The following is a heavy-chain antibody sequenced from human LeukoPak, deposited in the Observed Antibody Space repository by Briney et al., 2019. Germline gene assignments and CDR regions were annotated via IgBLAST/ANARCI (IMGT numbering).Heavy chain of an antibody. V-gene: IGHV3-30-3*01. D-gene: IGHD5-18*01. CDR1: GFTFSSYA. Sequence: GRSLRLSCAASGFTFSSYAMHWVRQAPDKGLEWVAVISYDGSNKYYADSVKGRFTISRDNSKNTLYLQMNSLRAEDTAVYYCARDRGYSYGYRYYYYGMDVWGQGTTVTVSS. J-gene: IGHJ6*02. CDR2: ISYDGSNK. CDR3: ARDRGYSYGYRYYYYGMDV.